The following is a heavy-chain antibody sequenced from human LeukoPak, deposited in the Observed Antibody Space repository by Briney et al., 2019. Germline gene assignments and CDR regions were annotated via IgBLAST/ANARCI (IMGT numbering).Heavy chain of an antibody. CDR3: ARSITMVRGVKGGLDY. CDR1: GGSISSSSYY. CDR2: IYYSGST. D-gene: IGHD3-10*01. Sequence: KSSETLSLTCTVSGGSISSSSYYWGWIRQPPGKGLEWIGSIYYSGSTYYNPSLKSRVTISVDTSKNQFSLKLSSVTAADTAVYYCARSITMVRGVKGGLDYWGQGTLVTVSS. V-gene: IGHV4-39*07. J-gene: IGHJ4*02.